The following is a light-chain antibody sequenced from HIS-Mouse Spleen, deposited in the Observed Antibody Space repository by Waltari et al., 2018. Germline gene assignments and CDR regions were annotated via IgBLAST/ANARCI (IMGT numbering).Light chain of an antibody. V-gene: IGLV2-11*01. Sequence: QSALTQPRSVPGSPGQSVTIPCTGTSRDVGCYNYVSWYQQHPGKAPKLMIYDVSKRPSGVPDRFSGSKSGNTASLTISGLQAEDEADYYCCSYAGSYTFPYVFGTGTKVTVL. CDR3: CSYAGSYTFPYV. CDR1: SRDVGCYNY. CDR2: DVS. J-gene: IGLJ1*01.